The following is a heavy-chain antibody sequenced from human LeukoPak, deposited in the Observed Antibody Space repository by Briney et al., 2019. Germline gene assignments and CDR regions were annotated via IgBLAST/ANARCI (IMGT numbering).Heavy chain of an antibody. Sequence: GRSLRLSCAASAFTFSSYGMHWVRQAPGKGLEWVAVISYDGSDKYYADSVKGRFTISRDNSKNTLYLQMNSLRAEDTALYYCAKGGIHRGYYYYYMDVWGKGTTVTISS. D-gene: IGHD6-13*01. CDR1: AFTFSSYG. J-gene: IGHJ6*03. CDR3: AKGGIHRGYYYYYMDV. V-gene: IGHV3-30*18. CDR2: ISYDGSDK.